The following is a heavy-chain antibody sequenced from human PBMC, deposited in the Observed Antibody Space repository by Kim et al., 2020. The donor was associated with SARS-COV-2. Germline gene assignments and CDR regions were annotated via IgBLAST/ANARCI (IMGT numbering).Heavy chain of an antibody. CDR3: ARSIAGSYYYGMDV. J-gene: IGHJ6*02. D-gene: IGHD6-6*01. V-gene: IGHV3-30*01. Sequence: ADSVKGRFTNSRDNSKNTLYLQMNSLRAEDTAVYYCARSIAGSYYYGMDVWGQGTTVTVSS.